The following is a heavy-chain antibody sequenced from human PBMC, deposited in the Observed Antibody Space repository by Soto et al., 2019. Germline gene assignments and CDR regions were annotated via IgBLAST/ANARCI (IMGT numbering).Heavy chain of an antibody. J-gene: IGHJ3*02. CDR2: IYSGGST. V-gene: IGHV3-66*01. CDR3: ARDPDYYGSGSYYDDAFDI. Sequence: GGSLRLSCAASGFTVSSNYMSWVRQAPGKGLEWVSVIYSGGSTYYADSVKGRFTISRDNSKNTLYLQMNSLRAEDTAVYYCARDPDYYGSGSYYDDAFDIWGQGTMVTVSS. CDR1: GFTVSSNY. D-gene: IGHD3-10*01.